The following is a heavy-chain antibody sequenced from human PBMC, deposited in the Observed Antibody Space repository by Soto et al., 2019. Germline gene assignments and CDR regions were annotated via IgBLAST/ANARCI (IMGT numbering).Heavy chain of an antibody. Sequence: QVQLVESGGGVVQPGTSLRLSCTASGFTFSSNGMHWVRQAPGKGLEWVAFIWYNGINKYYADSVKGQFIISRDNSENTVYLQMNSLRAEDTAVYYCARDPYHYGSGSYYFDYWGQGTLVTVSS. V-gene: IGHV3-33*01. D-gene: IGHD3-10*01. CDR3: ARDPYHYGSGSYYFDY. J-gene: IGHJ4*02. CDR2: IWYNGINK. CDR1: GFTFSSNG.